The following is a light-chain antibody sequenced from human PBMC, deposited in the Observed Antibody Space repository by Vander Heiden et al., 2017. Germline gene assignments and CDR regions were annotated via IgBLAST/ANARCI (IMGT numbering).Light chain of an antibody. CDR2: AAS. J-gene: IGKJ1*01. V-gene: IGKV1-39*01. CDR3: QQSYSTPQT. Sequence: SVGDRVTITCRASQSISSYLNWYQQKPGKAPKLLIYAASSLQSGVPSRFSGSGSGTDFTLTISSLQPGDFATYYCQQSYSTPQTFGQGTKVEIK. CDR1: QSISSY.